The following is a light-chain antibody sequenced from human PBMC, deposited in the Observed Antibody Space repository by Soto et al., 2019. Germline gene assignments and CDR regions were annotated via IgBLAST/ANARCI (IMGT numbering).Light chain of an antibody. Sequence: EIGMTQSPATLSVSPGERATLSCRASQSININLAWYQQKPGQAPRLLIYGASTRATGLPARFSGSGSGTEFTLIISSLQSEDSAVYYCQQYGSSPQTFGQGTKVDIK. CDR3: QQYGSSPQT. V-gene: IGKV3-15*01. CDR1: QSININ. J-gene: IGKJ1*01. CDR2: GAS.